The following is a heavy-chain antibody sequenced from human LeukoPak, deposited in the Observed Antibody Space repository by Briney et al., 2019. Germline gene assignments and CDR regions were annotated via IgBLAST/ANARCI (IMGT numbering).Heavy chain of an antibody. CDR3: AKSKGRMDV. CDR1: GYTFTIYY. J-gene: IGHJ6*02. CDR2: IDPSGGST. V-gene: IGHV1-46*01. Sequence: ASVKVSCKASGYTFTIYYMHWVRQAPGQGLEWMGIIDPSGGSTSCAQKFQGRVTMTRDTSTSTVYMELSSLTSEDTAVYYCAKSKGRMDVWGQGTTVTVSS.